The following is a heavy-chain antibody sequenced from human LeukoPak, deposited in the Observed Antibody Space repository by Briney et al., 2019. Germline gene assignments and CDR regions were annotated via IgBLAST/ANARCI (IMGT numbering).Heavy chain of an antibody. Sequence: GRSLRLSCAASGFTFDDYAMHWVRQAPGKGLEWVSAISGSGGSTYYADSVKGQFTISRDNSKNTLYLQMNSLRAEDTAVYYCAKVRRAVAGPDAFDIWGQGTMVTVSS. J-gene: IGHJ3*02. D-gene: IGHD6-19*01. CDR3: AKVRRAVAGPDAFDI. CDR1: GFTFDDYA. V-gene: IGHV3-23*01. CDR2: ISGSGGST.